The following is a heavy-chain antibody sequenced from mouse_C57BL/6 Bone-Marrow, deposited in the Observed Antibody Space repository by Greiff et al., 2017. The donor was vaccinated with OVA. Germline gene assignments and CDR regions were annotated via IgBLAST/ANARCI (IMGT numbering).Heavy chain of an antibody. CDR1: GYTFTDYY. CDR2: IYPGSGNT. D-gene: IGHD4-1*01. CDR3: AGAWAWFAY. Sequence: VQLQQSGAELVRPGASVKLSCKASGYTFTDYYINWVKQRPGQGLEWIARIYPGSGNTYYNEKFKGKATLTAEKSSSTAYMQLSSLTSEDSAVYFCAGAWAWFAYWGQGTLVTVSA. J-gene: IGHJ3*01. V-gene: IGHV1-76*01.